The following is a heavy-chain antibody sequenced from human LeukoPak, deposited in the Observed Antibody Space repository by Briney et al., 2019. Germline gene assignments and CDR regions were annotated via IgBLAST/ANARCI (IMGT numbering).Heavy chain of an antibody. J-gene: IGHJ6*03. Sequence: GASGKVSCKASGYTFTSYGISWVRQAPGQGLEWMGWISAYNGNTNYAQKLQGRVTMTTDTSTSTAYMELRSLRSDDTAVYYCARRRSSSWNYYYYYMDVWGKGTTVTVSS. V-gene: IGHV1-18*01. CDR1: GYTFTSYG. CDR2: ISAYNGNT. CDR3: ARRRSSSWNYYYYYMDV. D-gene: IGHD6-13*01.